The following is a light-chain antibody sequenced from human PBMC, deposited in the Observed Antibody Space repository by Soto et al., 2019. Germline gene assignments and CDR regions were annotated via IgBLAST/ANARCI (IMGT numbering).Light chain of an antibody. J-gene: IGLJ2*01. CDR1: TGAVTSGHY. CDR2: DTN. V-gene: IGLV7-46*01. CDR3: LLSYSGPVV. Sequence: QAVVTQEPSLTVSTGGTVTLTCGSSTGAVTSGHYPYWFQQKPGQAPRTLIYDTNNKHSWTPARFSGSLLGGKAALTLSGAQPEDEAEYYCLLSYSGPVVFGGGTKVTVL.